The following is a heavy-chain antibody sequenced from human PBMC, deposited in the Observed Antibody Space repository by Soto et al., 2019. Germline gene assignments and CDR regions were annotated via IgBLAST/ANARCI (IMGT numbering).Heavy chain of an antibody. CDR1: GYTFTSYY. Sequence: SVKVSCKASGYTFTSYYMHWVRQAPGQGLEWMGIINPSGGSTSYAQKFQGRVTMTRDTSTSTVYMELSSRRSEDTAVYYCARGDIVVVVAAFDHDIAAGMDGWGQGTTVTVSS. CDR3: ARGDIVVVVAAFDHDIAAGMDG. CDR2: INPSGGST. D-gene: IGHD2-15*01. V-gene: IGHV1-46*01. J-gene: IGHJ6*02.